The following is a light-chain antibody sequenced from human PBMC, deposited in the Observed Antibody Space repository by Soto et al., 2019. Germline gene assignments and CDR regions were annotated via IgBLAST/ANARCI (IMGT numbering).Light chain of an antibody. V-gene: IGKV1-5*03. CDR1: QSISSW. CDR2: KAS. CDR3: QQYNSYSRWT. J-gene: IGKJ1*01. Sequence: DIQMTQSPSTLSASVGDRVTITCRASQSISSWLAWYQQKPGKAPKLLIYKASSLESGVPSRFSGSGSGTEFTLTISSLQPDDSATYYCQQYNSYSRWTFGQGTKVEIK.